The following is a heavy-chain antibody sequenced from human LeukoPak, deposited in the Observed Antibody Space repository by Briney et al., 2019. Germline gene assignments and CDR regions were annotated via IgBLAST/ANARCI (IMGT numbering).Heavy chain of an antibody. V-gene: IGHV4-30-2*01. J-gene: IGHJ4*02. Sequence: PSQTPSLTCAVSGGSISSGGYSWSWIRQPPGKGLEWIGYIYHSGSTYYNPSLKSRVTISVDRSKNQFSLKLSSVTAADTAVYYCARGGVEMATNWGQGTLVTVSS. D-gene: IGHD5-12*01. CDR3: ARGGVEMATN. CDR1: GGSISSGGYS. CDR2: IYHSGST.